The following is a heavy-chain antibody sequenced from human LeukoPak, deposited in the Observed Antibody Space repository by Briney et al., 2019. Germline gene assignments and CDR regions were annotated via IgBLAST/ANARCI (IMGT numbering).Heavy chain of an antibody. CDR1: GDSFSSYF. Sequence: SQTLSLTCTVSGDSFSSYFWSWIRQPAGKGLEWIGRMYTSGITNSNPSLKSRVTMSVDTSKNQFSLNLTSVTAADTAVYYCAREITGTRGVDYWGQGILVTVSS. D-gene: IGHD1-7*01. V-gene: IGHV4-4*07. CDR3: AREITGTRGVDY. CDR2: MYTSGIT. J-gene: IGHJ4*02.